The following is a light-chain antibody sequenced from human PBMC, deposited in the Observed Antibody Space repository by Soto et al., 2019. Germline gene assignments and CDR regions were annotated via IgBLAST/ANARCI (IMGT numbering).Light chain of an antibody. CDR3: QQYGSSQS. J-gene: IGKJ1*01. CDR1: QSVSSSY. V-gene: IGKV3-20*01. CDR2: GAS. Sequence: EIVLTQSPGTLSLSPGERATLSCRASQSVSSSYLAWYQQKPGQAPRLLIYGASSRATGIPDRFSGSGSGTDFPLTISRLEPEDLAVYCCQQYGSSQSFGQGTKVEIK.